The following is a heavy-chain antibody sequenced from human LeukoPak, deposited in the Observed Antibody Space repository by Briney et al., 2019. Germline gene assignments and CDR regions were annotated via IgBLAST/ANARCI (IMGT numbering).Heavy chain of an antibody. J-gene: IGHJ5*02. D-gene: IGHD1-26*01. Sequence: GASVKVSCKASGYTFTDYYMHWVRQAPGQGLEWMGWINPKSGGTNSAQKFQGRVTMTRDMSTSTDYMELSSLRSEDTAVYYCARDNSVGDTAWWFDPWGQGTLITVSS. V-gene: IGHV1-2*02. CDR1: GYTFTDYY. CDR3: ARDNSVGDTAWWFDP. CDR2: INPKSGGT.